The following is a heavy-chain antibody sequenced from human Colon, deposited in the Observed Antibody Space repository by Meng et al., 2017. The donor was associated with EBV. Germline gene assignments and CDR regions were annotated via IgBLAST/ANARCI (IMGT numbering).Heavy chain of an antibody. CDR3: STVSVVVLGTNRPWP. CDR2: IRSKSDGETT. CDR1: GFICTDAW. V-gene: IGHV3-15*01. J-gene: IGHJ5*02. Sequence: EVQVLESGVGLVKPGGSLRLSCAASGFICTDAWMTWVRQAPGRGLEWIGRIRSKSDGETTDYAAPVRGRFTISRDDSKNTLYLQMNSLKTEDTAVYYCSTVSVVVLGTNRPWPWGQGTLVTVSS. D-gene: IGHD2-21*01.